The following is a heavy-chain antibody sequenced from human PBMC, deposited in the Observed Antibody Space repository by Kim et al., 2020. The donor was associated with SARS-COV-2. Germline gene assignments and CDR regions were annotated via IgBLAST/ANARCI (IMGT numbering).Heavy chain of an antibody. CDR2: T. Sequence: TYYADSVKGRFTISRDNSKNTRYLQMNSLRAEDTAVYYCAKDLFGNWFDPWGQGTLVTVSS. J-gene: IGHJ5*02. D-gene: IGHD3-3*01. V-gene: IGHV3-23*01. CDR3: AKDLFGNWFDP.